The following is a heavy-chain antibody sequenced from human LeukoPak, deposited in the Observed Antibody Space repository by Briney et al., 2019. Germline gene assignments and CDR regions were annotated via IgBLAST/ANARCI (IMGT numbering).Heavy chain of an antibody. V-gene: IGHV3-9*01. CDR2: ISWNSGSI. CDR3: AKVYGDYVYDAFDI. D-gene: IGHD4-17*01. J-gene: IGHJ3*02. CDR1: GFTFDDYA. Sequence: GRSLRFSCAASGFTFDDYAMHWVRQAPGKGLEWVSGISWNSGSIGYADSVKGRFTISRDNAKNSPYLQMNSLRAEDTALYYCAKVYGDYVYDAFDIWGQGTMVTVSS.